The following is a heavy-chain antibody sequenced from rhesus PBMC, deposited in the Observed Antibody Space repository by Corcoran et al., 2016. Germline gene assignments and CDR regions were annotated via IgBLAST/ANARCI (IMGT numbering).Heavy chain of an antibody. CDR3: ARVGPITQAFDF. D-gene: IGHD3-16*01. V-gene: IGHV4-169*01. Sequence: QLQLQESGPGLVKPSETLFVTCAVSGGSISSSYWSWIGQAPGKGLEWIGYIYGSGSSTNYNPSLKSRVTLSVDTSKNQLSLKLSSVTAADTAVYYCARVGPITQAFDFWGQGLRVTVSS. J-gene: IGHJ3*01. CDR1: GGSISSSY. CDR2: IYGSGSST.